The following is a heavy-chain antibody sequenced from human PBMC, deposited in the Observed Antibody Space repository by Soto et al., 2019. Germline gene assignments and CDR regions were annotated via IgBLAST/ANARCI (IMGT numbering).Heavy chain of an antibody. CDR2: IYYSGST. Sequence: SETLSLTCTVSGGSISSYYWSWIRQPPGKGLEWIGYIYYSGSTNYNPSLKSRVTISVDTSKNQFSLKLSSVTAADTAVYYCARALPRGWELLDFDYWGQGTLVTVSS. V-gene: IGHV4-59*01. J-gene: IGHJ4*02. CDR3: ARALPRGWELLDFDY. CDR1: GGSISSYY. D-gene: IGHD1-26*01.